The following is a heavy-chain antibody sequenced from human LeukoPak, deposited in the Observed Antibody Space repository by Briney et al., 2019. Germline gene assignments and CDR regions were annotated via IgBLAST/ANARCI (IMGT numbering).Heavy chain of an antibody. CDR1: EFTFSSYW. J-gene: IGHJ4*02. CDR2: IKQDGSEK. CDR3: ARDVGSGSDIMQTTFDY. V-gene: IGHV3-7*01. D-gene: IGHD3-10*01. Sequence: GGSLRLSCAASEFTFSSYWMTWVRQAPGKGLEWVANIKQDGSEKYYVDSVRGRFTISRDNAKNSLYLQMNSLRAEDTAVYSCARDVGSGSDIMQTTFDYWGQGTLVTVSS.